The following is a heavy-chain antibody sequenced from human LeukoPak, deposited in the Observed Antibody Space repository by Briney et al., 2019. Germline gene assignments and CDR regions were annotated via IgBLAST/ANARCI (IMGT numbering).Heavy chain of an antibody. CDR1: GYTLTELS. V-gene: IGHV1-24*01. CDR2: LDPEDGET. D-gene: IGHD1-7*01. CDR3: ATRGITGTTSLSY. J-gene: IGHJ4*02. Sequence: ASVKVSCKVSGYTLTELSMHWVRQAPGKGLEWMGGLDPEDGETIYAQKFQGRVTMTEDTSTDTAYMELSSLRSEDTAVYYCATRGITGTTSLSYWGQGTLVTVSS.